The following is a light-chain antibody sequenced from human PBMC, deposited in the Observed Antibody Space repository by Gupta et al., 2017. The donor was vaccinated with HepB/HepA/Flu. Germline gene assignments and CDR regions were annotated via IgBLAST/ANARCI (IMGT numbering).Light chain of an antibody. CDR3: NSRDSSGDHLVV. CDR1: SLRNCY. V-gene: IGLV3-19*01. CDR2: GKN. J-gene: IGLJ2*01. Sequence: SSELTQDPAVSVALGQTVRITCQGDSLRNCYASWYQQKPGRAPLLVIYGKNNRHSGIPDRCSGSTSLDTAALTITGAQAEEEADYYCNSRDSSGDHLVVFGGGTKVTVL.